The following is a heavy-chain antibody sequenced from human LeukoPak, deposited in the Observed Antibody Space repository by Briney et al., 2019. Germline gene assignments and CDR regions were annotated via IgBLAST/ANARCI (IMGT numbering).Heavy chain of an antibody. Sequence: PGRSLRPSCAASGFTFSSYGMHWVRQAPGRGLEWGAVIWYDGSNKYYADSVKGRFTISRDNSKNTLYLQMNSLRAEDTAVYYCAKDELYCSGGSCYSIDYWGQGTLVTVSS. CDR2: IWYDGSNK. J-gene: IGHJ4*02. D-gene: IGHD2-15*01. V-gene: IGHV3-33*06. CDR1: GFTFSSYG. CDR3: AKDELYCSGGSCYSIDY.